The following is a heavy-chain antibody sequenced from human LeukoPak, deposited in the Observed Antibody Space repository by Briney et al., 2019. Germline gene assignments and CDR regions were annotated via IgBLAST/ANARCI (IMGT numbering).Heavy chain of an antibody. D-gene: IGHD3-22*01. V-gene: IGHV3-21*01. CDR1: GFTFSSYS. J-gene: IGHJ3*02. CDR2: ISSSSSYI. CDR3: ARALGSSAYYYLEVDAFDI. Sequence: GGSLRLSCAASGFTFSSYSMNWVRQAPGKGPEWVSSISSSSSYIYYADSLKGRFTISRDNAKRSLFLQMNSLRAEDTAVYFCARALGSSAYYYLEVDAFDIWGQGTMVTVSS.